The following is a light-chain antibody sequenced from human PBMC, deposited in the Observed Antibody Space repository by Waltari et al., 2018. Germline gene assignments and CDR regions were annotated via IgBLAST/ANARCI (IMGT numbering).Light chain of an antibody. J-gene: IGKJ2*03. CDR2: KAS. CDR1: QSISSW. CDR3: QQYNSYSPES. V-gene: IGKV1-5*03. Sequence: DIQMTQSPSTLSASVGDRVTITCRASQSISSWLAWYQQKPGKAPKLLIYKASSLESGVPSRFSGSGSGTEFTLTISSLQPDDFATYYGQQYNSYSPESFGQGTKLEIK.